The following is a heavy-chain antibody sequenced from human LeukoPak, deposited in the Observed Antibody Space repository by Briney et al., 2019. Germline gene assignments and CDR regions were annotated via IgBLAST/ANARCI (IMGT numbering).Heavy chain of an antibody. Sequence: ASVKVSCKASGYDFINYGISWVRQAPGQGLEWMGWRSIYNGNTDYKLQGRVTMTTDTFTNTAYMEVRSLRSDDTAVYYCARGGPFPSSSSSREYYLDYWGQGTLVTVSS. D-gene: IGHD6-6*01. CDR2: RSIYNGNT. J-gene: IGHJ4*02. V-gene: IGHV1-18*01. CDR1: GYDFINYG. CDR3: ARGGPFPSSSSSREYYLDY.